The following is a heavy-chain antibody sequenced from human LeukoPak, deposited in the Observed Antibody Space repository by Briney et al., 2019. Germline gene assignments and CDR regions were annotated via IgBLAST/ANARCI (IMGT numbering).Heavy chain of an antibody. D-gene: IGHD6-19*01. Sequence: GGSLRLSCAASGFTFSNYGMSWVRQAPGKGLEWVSGISGSGGSTKHAVSVKGRFTISRDNSKNTLYLQMNSLRAEDTAVYYCAKGCSSGCFDYWGQGTLVTVSS. J-gene: IGHJ4*02. CDR3: AKGCSSGCFDY. CDR2: ISGSGGST. V-gene: IGHV3-23*01. CDR1: GFTFSNYG.